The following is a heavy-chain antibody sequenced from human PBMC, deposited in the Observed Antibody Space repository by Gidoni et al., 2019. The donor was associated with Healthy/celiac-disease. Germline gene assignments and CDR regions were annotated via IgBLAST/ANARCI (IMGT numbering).Heavy chain of an antibody. CDR3: ARGTTAIPVDY. Sequence: QVQLVESGGGVVQPGRSLGLSCAASGFTFSSYAMHWVRQAPGKGLEWVAVKSYDGSNKYYADSVKGRFTISRDNSKNTLYLQMNSLRAEDTAVYYCARGTTAIPVDYWGQGTLVTVSS. J-gene: IGHJ4*02. CDR1: GFTFSSYA. D-gene: IGHD2-2*02. V-gene: IGHV3-30-3*01. CDR2: KSYDGSNK.